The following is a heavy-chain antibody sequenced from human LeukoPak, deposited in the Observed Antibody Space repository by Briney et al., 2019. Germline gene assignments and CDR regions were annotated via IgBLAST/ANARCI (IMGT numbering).Heavy chain of an antibody. CDR2: TNK. V-gene: IGHV3-30-3*01. D-gene: IGHD5-18*01. J-gene: IGHJ6*02. Sequence: GGSLRLSCAASGFALSTYTMHWVRQAPGKGLEWVGTNKYYADSVKGRFTISRDTSKNTLYLQMNSLRAEDTAVYYCARVPGYSYGLGMDVWGQGTTVTVSS. CDR3: ARVPGYSYGLGMDV. CDR1: GFALSTYT.